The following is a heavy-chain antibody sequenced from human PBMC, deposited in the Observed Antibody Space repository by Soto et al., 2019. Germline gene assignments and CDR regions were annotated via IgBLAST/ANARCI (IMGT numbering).Heavy chain of an antibody. CDR1: GFTFRSYA. D-gene: IGHD3-10*01. Sequence: EVHLLESGGGLVQPGGSLRLSCAASGFTFRSYAMTWVRQAPGKGLEWVSGISGSGGSTYYADSVKGRFTISRDNSKNTLYLQMNSLRAEDTAVYYCAKASEAYFYGSGSSIGADYWGQGTLVTVSS. CDR2: ISGSGGST. J-gene: IGHJ4*02. CDR3: AKASEAYFYGSGSSIGADY. V-gene: IGHV3-23*01.